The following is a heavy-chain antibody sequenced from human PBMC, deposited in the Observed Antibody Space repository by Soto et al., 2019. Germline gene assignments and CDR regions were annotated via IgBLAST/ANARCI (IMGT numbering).Heavy chain of an antibody. CDR1: GGTFSNYP. D-gene: IGHD5-12*01. CDR2: IIPIFGTV. CDR3: ARGNHRWLQLWYFDL. J-gene: IGHJ2*01. Sequence: QVQLVQSGAEVKKPGSSVKVSCKASGGTFSNYPVRWVRQAPGQGLEWMGEIIPIFGTVNYAQKFQGRLTITADESPSTAYMELSSLRSEDTAVYYCARGNHRWLQLWYFDLWGRGTLVTVSS. V-gene: IGHV1-69*12.